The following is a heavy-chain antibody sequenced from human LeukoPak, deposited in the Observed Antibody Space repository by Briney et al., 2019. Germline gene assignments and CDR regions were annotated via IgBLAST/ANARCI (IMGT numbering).Heavy chain of an antibody. D-gene: IGHD3-16*02. CDR2: INHSGST. Sequence: SETLPLTCAVYGGSFSGYYWSWIRQPPGKGLEWTGEINHSGSTNYNPSLKSRVTISVDTSKNQFSLKLSSVTAADTAVYYCARGAVYYDYVWGSYRNTYYFDYWAREPWSPSPQ. V-gene: IGHV4-34*01. CDR1: GGSFSGYY. CDR3: ARGAVYYDYVWGSYRNTYYFDY. J-gene: IGHJ4*02.